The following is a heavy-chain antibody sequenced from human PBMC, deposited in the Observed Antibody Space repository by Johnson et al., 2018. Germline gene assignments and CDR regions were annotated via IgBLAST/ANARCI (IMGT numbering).Heavy chain of an antibody. CDR3: AYYDEAIAEYFQH. CDR1: GFTFSSYA. V-gene: IGHV3-23*04. CDR2: ISGSGGRT. D-gene: IGHD3-22*01. J-gene: IGHJ1*01. Sequence: VQLVQSGGGLVQPGGSLRLSCAASGFTFSSYAMSWVRQAPGKGLEWVSAISGSGGRTYYADPVKGRFPISRDNSKNTLYLQMNSLRAEDTAVYYCAYYDEAIAEYFQHWGQGTLVTVSS.